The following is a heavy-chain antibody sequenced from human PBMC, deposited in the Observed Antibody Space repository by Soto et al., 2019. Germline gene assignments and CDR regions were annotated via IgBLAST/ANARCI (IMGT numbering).Heavy chain of an antibody. V-gene: IGHV1-69*01. CDR3: ARGNAVVLMVYATSYYYGMDV. Sequence: QVQLVQSGAEVKKPGSSVKVSCKASGGTFSSYAISWVRQAPGQGLEWKGGIIHIFGTANYAQKFQGRVTITADESTSTTYMELSSLRSEDTAVYYCARGNAVVLMVYATSYYYGMDVWGQGTTVTGSS. D-gene: IGHD2-8*01. CDR1: GGTFSSYA. CDR2: IIHIFGTA. J-gene: IGHJ6*02.